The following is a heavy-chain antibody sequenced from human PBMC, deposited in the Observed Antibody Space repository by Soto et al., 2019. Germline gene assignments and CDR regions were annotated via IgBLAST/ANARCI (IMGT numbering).Heavy chain of an antibody. J-gene: IGHJ4*02. V-gene: IGHV3-23*01. CDR3: AKDRLGGNFDY. CDR1: GFTFNNYA. Sequence: GGSLRLSCAASGFTFNNYAMNWVRQAPGKGLEWVTTISGTGGSTYYADSVKGRFTISRDNSKNTLYLQMNSLRVEDTAVYYCAKDRLGGNFDYWGQGTQVTVS. CDR2: ISGTGGST.